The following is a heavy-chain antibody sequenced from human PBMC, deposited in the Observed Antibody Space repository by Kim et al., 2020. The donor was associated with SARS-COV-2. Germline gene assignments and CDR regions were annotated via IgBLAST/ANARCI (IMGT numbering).Heavy chain of an antibody. CDR3: AREGTGYYNHYYYYYGMDV. J-gene: IGHJ6*02. Sequence: GGSLRLSCAASGFTFSSYWMSWVRQAPGKGLEWVANIKQDGSEKYHVDSVKGRFTISRDNAKNSMYLQMNSLRAEDTAVYYCAREGTGYYNHYYYYYGMDVWGQGTTVTVSS. CDR2: IKQDGSEK. V-gene: IGHV3-7*03. D-gene: IGHD3-9*01. CDR1: GFTFSSYW.